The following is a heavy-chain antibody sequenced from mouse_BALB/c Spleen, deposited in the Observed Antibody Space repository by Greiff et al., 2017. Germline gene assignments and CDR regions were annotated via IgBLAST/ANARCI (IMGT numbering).Heavy chain of an antibody. D-gene: IGHD2-3*01. CDR3: AREDGYYAMDY. Sequence: DLVKPGASVKLSCKASGYTFTSYWINWIKQRPGQGLEWIGRIAPGSGSTYYNEMFKGKATLTVDTSSSTAYIQLSSLSSEDSAVYFCAREDGYYAMDYWGQGTTVTVSS. V-gene: IGHV1S41*01. CDR2: IAPGSGST. J-gene: IGHJ4*01. CDR1: GYTFTSYW.